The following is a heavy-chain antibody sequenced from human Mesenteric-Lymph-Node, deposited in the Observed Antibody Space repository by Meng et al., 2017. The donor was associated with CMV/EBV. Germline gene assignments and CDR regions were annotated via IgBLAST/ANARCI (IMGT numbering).Heavy chain of an antibody. CDR1: GFPFSNYA. V-gene: IGHV3-23*01. J-gene: IGHJ4*02. D-gene: IGHD2-8*02. Sequence: GGSLRLSCVASGFPFSNYAMNWVRQAPGKGLEWVSSISAGGSSTYHADSVKGRFTISRDNSKNTLYLQMNSLRAEDTAVYYCAKVRVASHWYYFDYWGQGTLVTVSS. CDR3: AKVRVASHWYYFDY. CDR2: ISAGGSST.